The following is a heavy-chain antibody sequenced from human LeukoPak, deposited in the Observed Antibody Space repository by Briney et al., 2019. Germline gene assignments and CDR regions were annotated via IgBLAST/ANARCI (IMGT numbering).Heavy chain of an antibody. D-gene: IGHD5-18*01. CDR1: GFTFSSYA. CDR3: ARDRYSYGPGWYFDL. CDR2: ISYDGSNK. Sequence: GGSLRLSCAASGFTFSSYAMHWVRQAPGKGLEWVAVISYDGSNKYYADSVKGRFTISRDNSKNTLYLQMNSLRAGDTAVYYCARDRYSYGPGWYFDLWGRGTLVTVSS. V-gene: IGHV3-30-3*01. J-gene: IGHJ2*01.